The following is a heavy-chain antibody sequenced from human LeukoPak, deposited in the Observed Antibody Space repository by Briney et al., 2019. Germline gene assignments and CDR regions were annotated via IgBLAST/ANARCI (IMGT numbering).Heavy chain of an antibody. CDR1: GFTFSSYS. CDR2: INHSGST. D-gene: IGHD6-13*01. J-gene: IGHJ4*02. V-gene: IGHV4-34*01. CDR3: ARSRGIISDSTLDY. Sequence: PGGSLRLSCAASGFTFSSYSMNWVRQAPGKGLEWIGEINHSGSTNYNPSLKSRVTISVDTSKNQFSLKLSSVTAADTAVYYCARSRGIISDSTLDYWGQGTLVTVSS.